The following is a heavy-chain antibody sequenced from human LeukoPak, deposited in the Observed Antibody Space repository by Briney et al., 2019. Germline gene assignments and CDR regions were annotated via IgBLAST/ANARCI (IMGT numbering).Heavy chain of an antibody. J-gene: IGHJ4*02. CDR2: VYYSGST. V-gene: IGHV4-31*03. CDR1: GGSISSGGYY. CDR3: ASGQQQLERFGY. D-gene: IGHD6-13*01. Sequence: PSETLSLTCTVSGGSISSGGYYWSWLRQHPGKGLEWIGYVYYSGSTYYNPSLKSRVTISVDTSKNQFSLKLSPVTAADTAVYYCASGQQQLERFGYWGQGTLVTVSS.